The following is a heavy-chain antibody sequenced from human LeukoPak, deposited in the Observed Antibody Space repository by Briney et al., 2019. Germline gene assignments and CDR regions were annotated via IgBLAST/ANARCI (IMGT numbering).Heavy chain of an antibody. CDR2: IYYAGST. V-gene: IGHV4-59*12. Sequence: SETLSLTCTASGGSISSYYWSWIRQPPGKGLEWIANIYYAGSTYYNPSLKSRVTISVDTSKNQFSLKLSSVTAADTAVYYCAREWDIAVAGTGNFDYWGQGTLVTVSS. D-gene: IGHD6-19*01. CDR3: AREWDIAVAGTGNFDY. J-gene: IGHJ4*02. CDR1: GGSISSYY.